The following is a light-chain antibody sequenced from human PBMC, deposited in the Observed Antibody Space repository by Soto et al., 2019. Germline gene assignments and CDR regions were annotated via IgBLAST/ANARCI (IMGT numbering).Light chain of an antibody. CDR3: QQYNNWPIA. V-gene: IGKV3-15*01. CDR1: ESVSNN. CDR2: GAS. Sequence: EIVMTQSPATLSVSPGERATLSCRASESVSNNLARYQQKPGQAPRLLIYGASTRATGVPARLSGSGSGTELTLTISSLQSEDFAVYYCQQYNNWPIAFGQGTRLEIK. J-gene: IGKJ5*01.